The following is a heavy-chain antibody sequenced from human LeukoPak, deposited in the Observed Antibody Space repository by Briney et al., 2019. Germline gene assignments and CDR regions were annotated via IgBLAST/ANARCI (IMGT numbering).Heavy chain of an antibody. CDR3: ARDLPQATYYDFWSGSHYNWFDP. V-gene: IGHV3-7*01. CDR1: GFTFSSYW. CDR2: IKQDGSEK. Sequence: PGGSLRLSCAASGFTFSSYWMSWVRQAPGKGLEWVANIKQDGSEKYYVDSVKGRFTISKDNAKNSLYLQMNSLRAEDTAVYYCARDLPQATYYDFWSGSHYNWFDPWGQGTLVTVSS. J-gene: IGHJ5*02. D-gene: IGHD3-3*01.